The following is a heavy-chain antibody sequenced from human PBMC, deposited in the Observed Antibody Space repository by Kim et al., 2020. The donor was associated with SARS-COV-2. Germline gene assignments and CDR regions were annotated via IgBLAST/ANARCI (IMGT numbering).Heavy chain of an antibody. Sequence: GGSLRLSCAASGFTFSSYSMNWVRQAPGKGLEWVSYISSSSSTIYYADSVKGRFTISRDNAKNSLYLQMNSLRAEDTAVYYCARDNPWVKPNYYGMDVWGQGTTVTVSS. CDR3: ARDNPWVKPNYYGMDV. CDR2: ISSSSSTI. CDR1: GFTFSSYS. V-gene: IGHV3-48*04. J-gene: IGHJ6*01. D-gene: IGHD3-16*01.